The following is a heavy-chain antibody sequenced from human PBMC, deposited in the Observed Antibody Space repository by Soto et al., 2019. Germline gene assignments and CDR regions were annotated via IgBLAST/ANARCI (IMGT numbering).Heavy chain of an antibody. CDR2: IIPILGIA. CDR3: AREVYSSSGSGFDI. D-gene: IGHD6-6*01. Sequence: SVKVSCKASGGTFSSYTISWVRQAPGQGLEWMGRIIPILGIANYAQKFQGRVTITADTSTSTAYMELSRLRSEDTAVYYCAREVYSSSGSGFDIWGQGTMVTVSS. CDR1: GGTFSSYT. V-gene: IGHV1-69*04. J-gene: IGHJ3*02.